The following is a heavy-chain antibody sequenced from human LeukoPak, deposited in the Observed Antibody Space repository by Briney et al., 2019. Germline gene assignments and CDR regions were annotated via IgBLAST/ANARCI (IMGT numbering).Heavy chain of an antibody. D-gene: IGHD5-24*01. CDR2: IYYSGST. V-gene: IGHV4-39*07. CDR3: ARGRRATIAATIDY. CDR1: GGSISSSSYY. Sequence: SETLSLTCTVSGGSISSSSYYWGWIRQPPGKGLEWIGSIYYSGSTYYNPSLKSRVTISVDTSKNQFSLKLSSVTAADTAVYYCARGRRATIAATIDYWGQGTLVTVSS. J-gene: IGHJ4*02.